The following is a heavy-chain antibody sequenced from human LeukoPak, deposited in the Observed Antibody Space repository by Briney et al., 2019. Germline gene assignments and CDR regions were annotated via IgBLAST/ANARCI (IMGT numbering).Heavy chain of an antibody. CDR3: ARDHGASGSYPGY. Sequence: PGGSLRLSCAASGFTFSTYGMHWVRQAPGKGLEWVAVISYDGSKKYYADSVKGRFTISRDNSKNTLYLQINSLRAEDTAVYYCARDHGASGSYPGYWGQGTLVTVSS. J-gene: IGHJ4*02. CDR2: ISYDGSKK. D-gene: IGHD3-10*01. CDR1: GFTFSTYG. V-gene: IGHV3-30*03.